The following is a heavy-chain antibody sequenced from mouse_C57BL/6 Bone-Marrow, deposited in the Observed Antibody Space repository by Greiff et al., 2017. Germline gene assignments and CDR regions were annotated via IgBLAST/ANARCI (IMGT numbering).Heavy chain of an antibody. J-gene: IGHJ2*01. CDR1: GFSFNTYA. CDR2: IRSKSNNYAT. D-gene: IGHD4-1*01. CDR3: VRNLGENFDY. V-gene: IGHV10-1*01. Sequence: EVQGVESGGGLVQPKGSLKLSCAASGFSFNTYAMTWVRQAPGKGLEWVARIRSKSNNYATYYADSVKDRFTISRDDSESMLYLQMNNLKTEDTAMYYCVRNLGENFDYWGQGTTLTVSS.